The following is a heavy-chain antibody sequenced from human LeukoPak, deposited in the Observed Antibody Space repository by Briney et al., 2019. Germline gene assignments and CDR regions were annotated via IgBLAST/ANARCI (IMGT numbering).Heavy chain of an antibody. Sequence: SETLSLTCTVSGGSISSGDYYWSWIRQPPGKGLEWVGYIYYSGSTYYNPSLKSRVTILVDRCKNQFSLKLSSVTAADTAVYYCARVGSSTNGEIDYWGQGTLVTVSS. CDR1: GGSISSGDYY. D-gene: IGHD2-2*01. J-gene: IGHJ4*02. V-gene: IGHV4-30-4*01. CDR2: IYYSGST. CDR3: ARVGSSTNGEIDY.